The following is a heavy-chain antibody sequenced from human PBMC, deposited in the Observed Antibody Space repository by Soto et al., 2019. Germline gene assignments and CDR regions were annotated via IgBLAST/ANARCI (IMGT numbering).Heavy chain of an antibody. D-gene: IGHD3-16*01. V-gene: IGHV3-74*01. CDR1: GFTLSRYG. Sequence: EVQLVESGGGLVLPGGSLRLSGAASGFTLSRYGMHWVRQAPGKGLVWVSRISSYGSDTHYADSVKGRFTISRDNAKNTLYLQMNSLRAEDTAVYYCASNYAYAEGYYWYGIDVWGQGTTVTVSS. J-gene: IGHJ6*02. CDR2: ISSYGSDT. CDR3: ASNYAYAEGYYWYGIDV.